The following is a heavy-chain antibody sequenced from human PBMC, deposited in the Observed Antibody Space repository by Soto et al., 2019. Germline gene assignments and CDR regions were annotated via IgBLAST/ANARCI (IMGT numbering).Heavy chain of an antibody. J-gene: IGHJ5*02. V-gene: IGHV4-34*01. D-gene: IGHD2-2*01. CDR2: INHSGST. Sequence: PSETLSLTCAVYGGSFSGYYWSWIRQPPGKGREWIGEINHSGSTNYNPSLKSRVTISVDTSKNQFSLKLSSVTAADTAVYYCARAGTLVVPAAKNLNWFDPWGQRTLVTVSS. CDR3: ARAGTLVVPAAKNLNWFDP. CDR1: GGSFSGYY.